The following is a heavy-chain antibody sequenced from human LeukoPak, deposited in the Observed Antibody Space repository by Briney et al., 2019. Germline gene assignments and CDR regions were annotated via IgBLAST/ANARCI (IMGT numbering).Heavy chain of an antibody. D-gene: IGHD6-25*01. CDR3: ARDQDSSAFGSFDI. J-gene: IGHJ3*02. Sequence: GGSLRLSCAASGFTVSSNYMSWVRQAPGKGLEWVSVIYSGGSTDYADSVKGRFTISRDNSKNTLYLQMNSLRAEDTAVYYCARDQDSSAFGSFDIWGQGTMVTVSS. CDR1: GFTVSSNY. CDR2: IYSGGST. V-gene: IGHV3-53*01.